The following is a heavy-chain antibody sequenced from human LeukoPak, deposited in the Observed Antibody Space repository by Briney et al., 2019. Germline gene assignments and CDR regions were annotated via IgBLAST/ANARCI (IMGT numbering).Heavy chain of an antibody. CDR3: ARCGIKTSQWLATLWYFDY. CDR1: GFTFSSYS. J-gene: IGHJ4*02. D-gene: IGHD6-19*01. CDR2: ISSSSSYI. V-gene: IGHV3-21*01. Sequence: PGGSLRLSCAASGFTFSSYSMNWVRQAPGKGLEWDSSISSSSSYIYYADSVKGRFTISRDNAKNSLYLQMNSLRAEDTAVYYCARCGIKTSQWLATLWYFDYWGQGTLVTVSS.